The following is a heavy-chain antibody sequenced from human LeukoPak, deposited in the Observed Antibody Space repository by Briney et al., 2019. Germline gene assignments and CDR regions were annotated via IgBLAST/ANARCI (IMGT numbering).Heavy chain of an antibody. CDR3: AREGGLYCSSSSWGLFDY. V-gene: IGHV7-4-1*02. J-gene: IGHJ4*02. CDR2: IKTNTGNP. D-gene: IGHD6-6*01. Sequence: GSVKVSCKASGYTFTSYAMNWVRQAPGQGLEWMGWIKTNTGNPTYAQGFTGRFVFSLDTSVNTAYLQISSLKAEDTAVYYCAREGGLYCSSSSWGLFDYWGQGTLVTVSS. CDR1: GYTFTSYA.